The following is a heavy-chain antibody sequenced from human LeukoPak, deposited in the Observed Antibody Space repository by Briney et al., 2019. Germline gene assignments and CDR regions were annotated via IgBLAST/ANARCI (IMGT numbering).Heavy chain of an antibody. J-gene: IGHJ4*02. CDR2: INVSGGSK. CDR3: AKDQYCTSTSCYVGY. Sequence: PGGSLRPSCAAPGFTFGNYAMNWVRQAPGKGLGWGSGINVSGGSKFYAASVRGRFTIPRDNSKNTLYLQMNSLRAEDTAVYYCAKDQYCTSTSCYVGYWGQGTLVTVSS. V-gene: IGHV3-23*01. D-gene: IGHD2-2*01. CDR1: GFTFGNYA.